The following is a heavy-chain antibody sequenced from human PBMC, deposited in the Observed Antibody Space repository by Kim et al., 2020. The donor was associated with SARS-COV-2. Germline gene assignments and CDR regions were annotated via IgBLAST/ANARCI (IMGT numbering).Heavy chain of an antibody. Sequence: GGSLRLSCAASGFTFDDYAMHWVRQVPGKGPEWVAGISWDNDDIAYADSVKGRFTVSRDNAKNSLYLQMNSLRPEDTAFYYCAKDRVETFYLDDSGFDHWGQGTLVTVSS. V-gene: IGHV3-9*01. CDR2: ISWDNDDI. J-gene: IGHJ4*02. CDR3: AKDRVETFYLDDSGFDH. D-gene: IGHD3-22*01. CDR1: GFTFDDYA.